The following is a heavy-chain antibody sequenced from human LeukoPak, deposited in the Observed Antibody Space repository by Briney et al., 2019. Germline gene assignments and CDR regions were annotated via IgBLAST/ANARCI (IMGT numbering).Heavy chain of an antibody. CDR1: GFTFDDYA. CDR3: AKDFFQSASVAFDI. CDR2: ISWNSGSI. J-gene: IGHJ3*02. V-gene: IGHV3-9*03. Sequence: PGRSLRLSCAASGFTFDDYAMHWVRQAPGKGLEWVSGISWNSGSIGYADSVKGRFTISRDNAKNSLYLQMNSLRAEDMALYYCAKDFFQSASVAFDIWGQGTMVTVSS.